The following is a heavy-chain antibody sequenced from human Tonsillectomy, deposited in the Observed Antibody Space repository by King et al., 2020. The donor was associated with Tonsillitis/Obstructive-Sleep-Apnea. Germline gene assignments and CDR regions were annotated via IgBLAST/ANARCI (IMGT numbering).Heavy chain of an antibody. V-gene: IGHV3-7*04. D-gene: IGHD3-3*01. J-gene: IGHJ4*02. CDR3: ARAPPYYDFWSGYSGHFDY. CDR1: GFTFSSYW. CDR2: IKQDGSEK. Sequence: VQLVPSGGGLVQPGGALRLSCAASGFTFSSYWMSWVRQAPGKGLEWVANIKQDGSEKYYVDSVKGRLTISRDNAKNSLYLQMNSLRAEDTAVYYCARAPPYYDFWSGYSGHFDYWGQGTLVTVSS.